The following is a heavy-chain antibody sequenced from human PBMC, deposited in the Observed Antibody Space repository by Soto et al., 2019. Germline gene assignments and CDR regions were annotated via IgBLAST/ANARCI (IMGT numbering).Heavy chain of an antibody. V-gene: IGHV2-5*02. J-gene: IGHJ4*02. CDR1: GFSLSTSGVG. CDR3: AHTPYDYIWGSYRRYYFDY. CDR2: IYWDDDK. D-gene: IGHD3-16*02. Sequence: SGPTLVNPTQTLTLTCTFSGFSLSTSGVGVGWIRQPPGKALEWLALIYWDDDKRYSPSLKSRLTITKDTSKNQVVLTMTNMDPMDTATYYCAHTPYDYIWGSYRRYYFDYWGQGTLVTVSS.